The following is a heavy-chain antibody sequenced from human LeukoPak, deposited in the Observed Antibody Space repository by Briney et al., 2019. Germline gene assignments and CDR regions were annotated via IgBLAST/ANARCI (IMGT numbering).Heavy chain of an antibody. J-gene: IGHJ3*02. D-gene: IGHD6-19*01. CDR1: GGSFSGYY. CDR2: INHSGST. V-gene: IGHV4-34*01. CDR3: ARLLRQWLVFDAFDI. Sequence: SETLSLTCAIYGGSFSGYYWSWIRQPPGAGLEWIGEINHSGSTNYNRSLKSRVTISIDTSKNQFSLRLSSMTAADTAMYYCARLLRQWLVFDAFDIWGQGTMVTVSS.